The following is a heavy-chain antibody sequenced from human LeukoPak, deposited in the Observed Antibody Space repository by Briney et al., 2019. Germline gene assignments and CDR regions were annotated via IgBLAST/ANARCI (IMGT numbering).Heavy chain of an antibody. V-gene: IGHV4-4*02. D-gene: IGHD3-9*01. CDR1: GGSISSSSW. CDR2: IYHSGST. Sequence: SGTLSLTCAVSGGSISSSSWWSWVRQPPGKGLEWIGEIYHSGSTNYNPSLKSRVTISVDTSKNQFSLKLSSVTAADTAVYYCARIGSPELRYFDRSPFDYWGQGTLVTVSS. CDR3: ARIGSPELRYFDRSPFDY. J-gene: IGHJ4*02.